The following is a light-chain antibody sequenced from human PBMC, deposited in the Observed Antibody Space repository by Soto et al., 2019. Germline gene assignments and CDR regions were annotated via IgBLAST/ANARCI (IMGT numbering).Light chain of an antibody. CDR2: ANS. Sequence: QSVMTQPPSVSGGPGQRVTISCNGSSSNIGAGYDVHWYQQLPGTAPRLLIYANSDRPSGVPDRFSGSKSGTSAALAITGRQAEDEADYYCQSYDNSLSGDVVFGGGTKLTVL. J-gene: IGLJ2*01. CDR3: QSYDNSLSGDVV. CDR1: SSNIGAGYD. V-gene: IGLV1-40*01.